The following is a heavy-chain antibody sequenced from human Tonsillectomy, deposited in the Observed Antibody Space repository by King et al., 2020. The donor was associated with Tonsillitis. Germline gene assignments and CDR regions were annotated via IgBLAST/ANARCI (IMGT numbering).Heavy chain of an antibody. D-gene: IGHD1-26*01. J-gene: IGHJ5*02. V-gene: IGHV4-4*07. CDR2: IYTSGTT. Sequence: QLQESGPGLVKPSETLSLTCTVSDGSISSYYCSWIRQPAGKGLEWIGRIYTSGTTYYNPSLKSRVTMSVDTSKKPFSLKLRSVTAADTAVYYCARGGHGFDNWGQGTLVTVSS. CDR3: ARGGHGFDN. CDR1: DGSISSYY.